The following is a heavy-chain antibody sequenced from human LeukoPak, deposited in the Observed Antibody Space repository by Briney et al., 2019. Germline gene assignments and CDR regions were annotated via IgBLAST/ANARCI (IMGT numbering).Heavy chain of an antibody. CDR3: ARGGTIENAFDI. CDR1: GGSISSSSYY. V-gene: IGHV4-39*07. D-gene: IGHD5-24*01. Sequence: SETLSLTCTVSGGSISSSSYYWGWIRQPPGKGLEWIGSIYYSGSTYYNPSLKSRVTISVDTSKNQFSLKLSSVTAADTAVYYCARGGTIENAFDIWGQGTMVTVSS. J-gene: IGHJ3*02. CDR2: IYYSGST.